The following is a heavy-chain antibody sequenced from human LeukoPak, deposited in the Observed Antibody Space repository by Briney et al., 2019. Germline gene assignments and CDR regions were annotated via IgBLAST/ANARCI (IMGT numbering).Heavy chain of an antibody. CDR3: ARDGWRVNGMDV. Sequence: GGSLRLSCAASGFTFSSYAMHWVRQAPGQGLEWVAVISYDGSNKYYADSVKGRFTISRDNSKNTLYLQMDSLRAEDTAVYYCARDGWRVNGMDVWGQGTTVTVSS. V-gene: IGHV3-30-3*01. CDR1: GFTFSSYA. CDR2: ISYDGSNK. J-gene: IGHJ6*02. D-gene: IGHD6-19*01.